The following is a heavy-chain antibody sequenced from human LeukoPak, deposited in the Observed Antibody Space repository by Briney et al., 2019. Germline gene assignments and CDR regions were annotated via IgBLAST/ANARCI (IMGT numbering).Heavy chain of an antibody. V-gene: IGHV4-59*01. CDR3: ARWSEQVLAFDI. CDR1: GASINNYY. CDR2: AHHSGT. J-gene: IGHJ3*02. Sequence: SETLSLTCSVSGASINNYYWNWIRPPPGKGLEWIWFAHHSGTHYNPSLRSRVTASLDTSKNQVSLRLTSVTAADTAVYYCARWSEQVLAFDIWGQGTMVAVSS. D-gene: IGHD1/OR15-1a*01.